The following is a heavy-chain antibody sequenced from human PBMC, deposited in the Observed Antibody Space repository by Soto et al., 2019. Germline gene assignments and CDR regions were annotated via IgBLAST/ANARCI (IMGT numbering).Heavy chain of an antibody. J-gene: IGHJ2*01. V-gene: IGHV3-23*01. CDR1: GFTISSYA. CDR2: ISGSGGST. Sequence: GGSLRLTCAASGFTISSYAMSWVRQAPAKGLEWVQAISGSGGSTYYADSVKGRFTISRDNSKNTLYLQMNSLRAEDTAVYCCARDTYYFGSWIYGFFDLWGRGSLVTVSS. CDR3: ARDTYYFGSWIYGFFDL. D-gene: IGHD3-10*01.